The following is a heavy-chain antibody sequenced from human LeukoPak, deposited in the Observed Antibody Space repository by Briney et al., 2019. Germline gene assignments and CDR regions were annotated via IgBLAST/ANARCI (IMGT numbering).Heavy chain of an antibody. D-gene: IGHD6-19*01. CDR2: IKQDGSER. CDR1: GFTFSSYW. CDR3: ATGAGCGY. Sequence: GGSLRLACAASGFTFSSYWMTWVRQAPGKGLEWVANIKQDGSERDYVDSVKGRFTISRDNAKNSLYLQMNTLRDEDTAVYYCATGAGCGYWGQGTLVTVSS. V-gene: IGHV3-7*03. J-gene: IGHJ4*02.